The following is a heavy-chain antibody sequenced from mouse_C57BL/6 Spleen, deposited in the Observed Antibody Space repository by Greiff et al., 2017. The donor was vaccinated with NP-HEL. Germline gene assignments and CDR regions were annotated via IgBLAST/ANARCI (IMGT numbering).Heavy chain of an antibody. CDR3: ARRYYSIPVDY. D-gene: IGHD2-5*01. CDR2: IYPGSGST. V-gene: IGHV1-55*01. CDR1: GYTFTSYW. Sequence: VQLQQSGAELVKPGASVKMSCKASGYTFTSYWITWVKQRPGQGLEWIGDIYPGSGSTNYNEKFKSKATLTVDTSSSTAYLQLSSLTSEDSAVYYCARRYYSIPVDYWGQGTTLTVSS. J-gene: IGHJ2*01.